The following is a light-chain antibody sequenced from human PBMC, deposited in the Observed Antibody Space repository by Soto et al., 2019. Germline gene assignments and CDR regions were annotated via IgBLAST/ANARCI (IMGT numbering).Light chain of an antibody. Sequence: EIVLTQSPATLSLSPGERATLSCRASQSVSSYLAWYQQKPGQAPRLLIYDASNGATGIPARFSGSGSGTDFTLTISSLEAEDFAVYYCQQRSNWPPPITFGQGTRLEIK. V-gene: IGKV3-11*01. CDR1: QSVSSY. CDR2: DAS. J-gene: IGKJ5*01. CDR3: QQRSNWPPPIT.